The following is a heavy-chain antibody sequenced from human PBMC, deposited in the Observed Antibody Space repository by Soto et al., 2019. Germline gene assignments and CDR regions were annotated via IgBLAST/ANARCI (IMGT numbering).Heavy chain of an antibody. J-gene: IGHJ4*02. CDR3: ARANCSSMNCYLANFFDY. CDR2: ISPRSGGT. D-gene: IGHD2-2*01. Sequence: QVKVVQSGAEVKEPGAPVKVSCKTSGYTFSDYSLHWMRQTPGQGLEWMGWISPRSGGTNYAQKFQGRVTMTRDTSTSTVYMELTKLRSDDTAVYYCARANCSSMNCYLANFFDYWGQGTELIVSS. V-gene: IGHV1-2*02. CDR1: GYTFSDYS.